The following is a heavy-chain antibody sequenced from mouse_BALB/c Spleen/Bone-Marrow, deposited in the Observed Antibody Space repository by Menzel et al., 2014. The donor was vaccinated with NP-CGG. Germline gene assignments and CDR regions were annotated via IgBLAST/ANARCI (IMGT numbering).Heavy chain of an antibody. D-gene: IGHD6-1*01. J-gene: IGHJ4*01. Sequence: VQLQQSGPELVRPGASVKMSCKASDYTFTSYWMHWVKQRAGQGLEWIGMIDPSNSETRLNQKFKDKATLNADKSSNTAYMHLSSLTSEDSAVYYCARTFQPRRAMDYWGQGSSVTVSS. CDR1: DYTFTSYW. CDR2: IDPSNSET. CDR3: ARTFQPRRAMDY. V-gene: IGHV1-74*01.